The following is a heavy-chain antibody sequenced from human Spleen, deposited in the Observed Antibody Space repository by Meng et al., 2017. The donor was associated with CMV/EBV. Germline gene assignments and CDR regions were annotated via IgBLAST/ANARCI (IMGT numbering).Heavy chain of an antibody. J-gene: IGHJ4*02. V-gene: IGHV1-69*04. CDR2: IIPIISRI. D-gene: IGHD6-6*01. Sequence: SVKVSCKASGYTFTDYYLHWVRQAPGQGLEWMGRIIPIISRINYAQKFQGRVTITADKSTSTAYMELSSPTSEDTAMYYCVRDSSYWGQGTLVTVSS. CDR1: GYTFTDYY. CDR3: VRDSSY.